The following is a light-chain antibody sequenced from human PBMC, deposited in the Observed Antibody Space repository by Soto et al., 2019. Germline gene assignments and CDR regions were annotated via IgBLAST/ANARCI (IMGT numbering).Light chain of an antibody. Sequence: DIQMTQSPSSLSASVGDRVTITCRASQGITNRLVWYQQKPGKVPRVLIYAASALQSAVPSRFSGSGSGTDLTLTISSLQPEDAATYYCQKYSNVPPGYTFGQGTKLEIK. CDR3: QKYSNVPPGYT. J-gene: IGKJ2*01. V-gene: IGKV1-27*01. CDR2: AAS. CDR1: QGITNR.